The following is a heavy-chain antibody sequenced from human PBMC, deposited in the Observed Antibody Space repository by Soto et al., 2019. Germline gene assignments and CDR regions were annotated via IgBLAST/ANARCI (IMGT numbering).Heavy chain of an antibody. CDR1: GGTFSSYA. CDR3: ARDRITMVRAIYGMDV. J-gene: IGHJ6*02. Sequence: QVQLVQSGAEVKKPGSSVKVSCKASGGTFSSYAISWVRQAPGQGLEWMGGIIPIFGTANYAQKFQGRVTITADESTSTADMELSSLRSEDTAVYYCARDRITMVRAIYGMDVWGQGTTVTVSS. D-gene: IGHD3-10*01. V-gene: IGHV1-69*01. CDR2: IIPIFGTA.